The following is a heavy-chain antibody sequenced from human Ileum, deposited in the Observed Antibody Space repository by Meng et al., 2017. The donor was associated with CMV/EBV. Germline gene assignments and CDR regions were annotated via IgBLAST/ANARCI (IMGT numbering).Heavy chain of an antibody. CDR2: INDNGDT. J-gene: IGHJ4*02. CDR1: GGSFSVYR. V-gene: IGHV4-34*01. CDR3: ARGGIAASLEF. D-gene: IGHD6-13*01. Sequence: VQLQHWGADLLRPSGTLSLTWAVYGGSFSVYRWSWIRQPPGKGLQWIGEINDNGDTNYDPSLNSRVTISVDTSKKQFSLRLTSVTAADTAMYYCARGGIAASLEFWDQGTLVTVSS.